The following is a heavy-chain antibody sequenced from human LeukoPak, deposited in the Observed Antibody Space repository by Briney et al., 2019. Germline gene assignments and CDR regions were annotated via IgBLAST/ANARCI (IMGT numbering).Heavy chain of an antibody. J-gene: IGHJ4*02. Sequence: PSETLSLTCAVYGGSFSGYYWSWIRQPPGKGLASIGEINHSGSTNYNPSLKSRVTISVDTSKNQFSLKLSSVTAADTAVYYCARFRSGQRITMFGVGGHWGQGTLVTVSS. CDR2: INHSGST. CDR3: ARFRSGQRITMFGVGGH. CDR1: GGSFSGYY. V-gene: IGHV4-34*01. D-gene: IGHD3-3*01.